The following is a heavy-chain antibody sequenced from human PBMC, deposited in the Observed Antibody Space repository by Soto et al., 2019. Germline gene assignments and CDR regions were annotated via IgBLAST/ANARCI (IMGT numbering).Heavy chain of an antibody. CDR1: GYSFSSYW. Sequence: GESLKISCRGSGYSFSSYWSAWVRQMPGKGLEWMGIIYPGDSDTIYSPSFQGQVTFSADKSTNTAYLQWSSLKASDTATYYCARHAGYCSTTSCSQNDYWGQGTLVTVSS. J-gene: IGHJ4*02. D-gene: IGHD2-2*01. CDR3: ARHAGYCSTTSCSQNDY. V-gene: IGHV5-51*01. CDR2: IYPGDSDT.